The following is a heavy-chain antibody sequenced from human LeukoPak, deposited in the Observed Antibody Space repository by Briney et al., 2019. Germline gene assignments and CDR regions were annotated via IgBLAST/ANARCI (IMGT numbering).Heavy chain of an antibody. D-gene: IGHD1-26*01. CDR2: ISGSDDTT. V-gene: IGHV3-23*01. J-gene: IGHJ4*02. CDR1: GFTVSSYV. Sequence: GGSERLSCAASGFTVSSYVMTWVRQAPGKGLEWVSSISGSDDTTYYADSVKGRSTISRDNWKNTVSLQVHRLRPEDTAVYYCARDSGSSLQPTDFWGQGTLVTVSS. CDR3: ARDSGSSLQPTDF.